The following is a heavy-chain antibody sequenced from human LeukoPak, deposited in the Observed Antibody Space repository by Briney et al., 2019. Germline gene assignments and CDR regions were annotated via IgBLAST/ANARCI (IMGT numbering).Heavy chain of an antibody. D-gene: IGHD2-21*01. J-gene: IGHJ3*02. CDR3: ARDVVVVIAISPSGAFDI. CDR2: ITSSSSYI. CDR1: GFTFSSYS. V-gene: IGHV3-21*01. Sequence: GGSVRLSCAASGFTFSSYSMNWVRQAPGKGLEWVSSITSSSSYIYYADSVKGRFTISRDNAKNSLYLQMNSLRAEDTAVSCCARDVVVVIAISPSGAFDIWGQGTMVTVSS.